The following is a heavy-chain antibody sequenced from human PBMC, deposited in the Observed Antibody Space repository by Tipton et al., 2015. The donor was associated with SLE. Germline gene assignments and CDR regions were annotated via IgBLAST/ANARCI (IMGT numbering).Heavy chain of an antibody. V-gene: IGHV4-61*09. D-gene: IGHD6-6*01. CDR1: GGSMSRYTYY. Sequence: TLSLTCAVSGGSMSRYTYYWSWIRQPAGKGLECIGHVSSRGSPTYHPSLKSRVTISVDTSKNQSSLRLTSVTAADTAIYYWARETGGSSEIFYWGQGTLVTVSS. J-gene: IGHJ4*02. CDR2: VSSRGSP. CDR3: ARETGGSSEIFY.